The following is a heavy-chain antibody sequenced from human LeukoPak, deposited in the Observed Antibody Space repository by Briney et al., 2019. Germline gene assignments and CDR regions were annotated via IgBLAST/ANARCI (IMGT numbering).Heavy chain of an antibody. V-gene: IGHV4-61*01. CDR3: ARGSAWYFVY. Sequence: SETLSLTCTVSGDSVSSGRSYWSWIRQPPGKGLEWIGYIYYSGSSNYNPSLKSRVTISVDLSKNQFSLKLSSVTAADTAVYYCARGSAWYFVYWGQGSLVTVSS. CDR1: GDSVSSGRSY. CDR2: IYYSGSS. J-gene: IGHJ4*02. D-gene: IGHD6-19*01.